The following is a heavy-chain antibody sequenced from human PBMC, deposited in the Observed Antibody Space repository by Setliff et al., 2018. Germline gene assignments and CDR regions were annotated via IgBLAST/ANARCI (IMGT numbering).Heavy chain of an antibody. J-gene: IGHJ4*02. CDR2: ISAY. V-gene: IGHV1-18*01. CDR3: ARGPLDFVVVPAAAKFDY. CDR1: GYTFNNYG. D-gene: IGHD2-2*01. Sequence: ASVKVSCKASGYTFNNYGISWVRQAPGQGLEWMGWISAYAQKFQGRVTMTTDTSTSTAYMELRSLRSDDTAVYYCARGPLDFVVVPAAAKFDYWGQGTLVTVSS.